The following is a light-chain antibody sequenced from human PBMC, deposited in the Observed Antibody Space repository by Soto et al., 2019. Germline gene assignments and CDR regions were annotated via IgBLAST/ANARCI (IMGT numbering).Light chain of an antibody. J-gene: IGLJ3*02. CDR1: SSNIGAGYD. CDR3: QSYDISLSVV. CDR2: GNI. V-gene: IGLV1-40*01. Sequence: QSVLTQPPSVSGAPGQRVTISCTGSSSNIGAGYDVHWYQQVPGTAPKLLIYGNINRPSGVPDRFSGSRSGTSASLAITGLQAEDEADYYCQSYDISLSVVFGGGTKLTVL.